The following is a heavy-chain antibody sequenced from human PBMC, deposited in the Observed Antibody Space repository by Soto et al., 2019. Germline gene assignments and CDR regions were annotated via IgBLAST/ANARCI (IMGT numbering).Heavy chain of an antibody. J-gene: IGHJ5*02. D-gene: IGHD3-10*01. CDR2: IVVGSGNT. CDR3: AAGSIRRSGSLDWFDP. V-gene: IGHV1-58*01. Sequence: SVKVSCKASGFTFTSSAVQWVRQARGQRLEWIGWIVVGSGNTNYAQKFQERVTITRDMSTSTAYMELSSLRSEDTAVYYCAAGSIRRSGSLDWFDPWGQGALVTVSS. CDR1: GFTFTSSA.